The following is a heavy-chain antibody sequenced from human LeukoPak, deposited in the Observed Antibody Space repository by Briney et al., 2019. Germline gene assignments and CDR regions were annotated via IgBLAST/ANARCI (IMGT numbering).Heavy chain of an antibody. Sequence: SQTLSLTCTVSGVSVSSGDYYWSRIRQPPGKGLEWIGYIYYSGSTYYNPSLKSRVTISIDTSKNQFSLKLSSVTAADTAVYYCARQTADHFFDYWGQGTLVTVSS. CDR3: ARQTADHFFDY. V-gene: IGHV4-30-4*01. J-gene: IGHJ4*02. CDR2: IYYSGST. CDR1: GVSVSSGDYY. D-gene: IGHD6-13*01.